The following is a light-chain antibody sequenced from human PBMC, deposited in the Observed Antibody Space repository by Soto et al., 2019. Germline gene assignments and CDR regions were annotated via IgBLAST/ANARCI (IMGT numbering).Light chain of an antibody. CDR2: GNN. V-gene: IGLV1-47*01. J-gene: IGLJ2*01. CDR3: AAWDDSLSGLV. CDR1: SSNIGSNY. Sequence: QSALTQPPSTSGTPGQRVTISCSGSSSNIGSNYVYWYQQLPGTAPKVLIYGNNQRPSGVPDRFSGSKSGTSASLAISGLRSEDEADYYCAAWDDSLSGLVFGGGTKLTVL.